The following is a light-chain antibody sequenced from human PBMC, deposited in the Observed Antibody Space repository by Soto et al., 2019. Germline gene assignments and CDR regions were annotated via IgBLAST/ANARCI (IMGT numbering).Light chain of an antibody. CDR3: SSYTSSSTYV. V-gene: IGLV2-14*01. CDR2: EVS. CDR1: RLDVGGYNY. Sequence: QSVLTQPASVSGSPGQSITISCTGTRLDVGGYNYVSWYQQHPGKAPKLMIYEVSNRPSGVSNRFSGSKSGNTASLTISGLQAKDEADYYCSSYTSSSTYVFGTGTKVTVL. J-gene: IGLJ1*01.